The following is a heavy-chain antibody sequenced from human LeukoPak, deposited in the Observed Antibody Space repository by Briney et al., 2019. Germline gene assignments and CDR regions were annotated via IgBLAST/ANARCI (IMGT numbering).Heavy chain of an antibody. D-gene: IGHD2-21*02. CDR1: GFTFSSYA. CDR3: AREPVTAGAFDI. V-gene: IGHV3-23*01. J-gene: IGHJ3*02. CDR2: ISGSGGST. Sequence: GGSLRLSCAASGFTFSSYAMSWVRQAPGKGLEWVSAISGSGGSTYYADSVKGRFTISRDNAKNSLYLQMNSLRAEDTAVYYCAREPVTAGAFDIWGQGTMVTVSS.